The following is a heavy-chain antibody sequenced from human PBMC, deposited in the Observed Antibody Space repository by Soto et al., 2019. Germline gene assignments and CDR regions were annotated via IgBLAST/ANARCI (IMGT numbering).Heavy chain of an antibody. D-gene: IGHD3-16*01. CDR3: AIRGRALRYYYGMDV. CDR2: IYPGDSDT. CDR1: GYSFTSYW. V-gene: IGHV5-51*01. Sequence: PGESLKISCKGSGYSFTSYWIGWVRQMPGKGLEWMGIIYPGDSDTRYSPSFQGQVTISADKSISTAYLQWSSLKASDTAMYYCAIRGRALRYYYGMDVCGQATTVTVSS. J-gene: IGHJ6*02.